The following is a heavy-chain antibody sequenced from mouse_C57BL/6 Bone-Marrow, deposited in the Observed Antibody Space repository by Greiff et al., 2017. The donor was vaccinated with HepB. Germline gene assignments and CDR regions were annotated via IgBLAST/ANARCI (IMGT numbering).Heavy chain of an antibody. J-gene: IGHJ2*01. Sequence: EVQLQQSGPELVKPGASVKMSCKASGYTFTDYNMHWVKQSHGKSLEWIGYINPNNGGTSYNQKFKGKATLTVNKSSSTAYMELRSLTSEDSAVYYCARLGGGTTVVGRGFDYWGQGTTLTVSS. D-gene: IGHD1-1*01. CDR3: ARLGGGTTVVGRGFDY. CDR2: INPNNGGT. CDR1: GYTFTDYN. V-gene: IGHV1-22*01.